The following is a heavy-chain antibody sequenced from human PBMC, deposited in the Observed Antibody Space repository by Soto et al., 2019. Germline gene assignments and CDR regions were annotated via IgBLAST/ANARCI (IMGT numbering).Heavy chain of an antibody. CDR2: INHSGST. CDR3: ARRYAPRYSSGNNHFDL. CDR1: GVSIFSHSYY. Sequence: SETLSLTCTVSGVSIFSHSYYWGWIRQAPGRGLEWIATINHSGSTYHNPSLKSRVTMSVDTSKNQFSLNLSSVTAADTAVYYCARRYAPRYSSGNNHFDLWGQGTLVTVSS. D-gene: IGHD2-15*01. V-gene: IGHV4-39*01. J-gene: IGHJ4*02.